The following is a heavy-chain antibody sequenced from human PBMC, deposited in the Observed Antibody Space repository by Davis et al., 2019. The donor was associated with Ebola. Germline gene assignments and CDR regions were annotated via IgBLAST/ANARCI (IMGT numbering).Heavy chain of an antibody. V-gene: IGHV4-59*01. D-gene: IGHD3-22*01. CDR2: ISYRGLL. J-gene: IGHJ6*02. Sequence: MPSETLSLTCTVSGASISSSFWRWARQPPGKALEWTAYISYRGLLNYSPSLKSRVTISLDSSQHQLSLALTSVTAADSAIYYCVRTKSYYDSTATHPSYSFHGMDVGGQGTTVFVS. CDR1: GASISSSF. CDR3: VRTKSYYDSTATHPSYSFHGMDV.